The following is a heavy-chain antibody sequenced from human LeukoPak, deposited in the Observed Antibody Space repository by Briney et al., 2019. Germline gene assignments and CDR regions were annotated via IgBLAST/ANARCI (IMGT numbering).Heavy chain of an antibody. CDR3: ARATDELRYFDWLPRGWFDP. CDR2: FDPEDGET. CDR1: GYTLTELS. D-gene: IGHD3-9*01. V-gene: IGHV1-24*01. Sequence: ASVKVSCKVSGYTLTELSMHWVRQAPGKGLEWMGGFDPEDGETIYAQKFQGRVTMTRNTSISTAYMELSSLRSEDTAVYYCARATDELRYFDWLPRGWFDPWGQGTLVTVSS. J-gene: IGHJ5*02.